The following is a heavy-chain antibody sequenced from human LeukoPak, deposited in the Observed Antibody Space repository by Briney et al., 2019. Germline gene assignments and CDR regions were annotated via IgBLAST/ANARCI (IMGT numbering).Heavy chain of an antibody. Sequence: PGGSLRLSCAASGFTFSSSGMSWVRQAPGKGLEWVSSISGSGGSTYYADSVKGRFTLSRDNSQNTLYLQRNSLGAEDTAVYYCAKVGAITFGGVIASSPYYWGQGTLVTVSS. D-gene: IGHD3-16*02. CDR2: ISGSGGST. CDR1: GFTFSSSG. CDR3: AKVGAITFGGVIASSPYY. J-gene: IGHJ4*02. V-gene: IGHV3-23*01.